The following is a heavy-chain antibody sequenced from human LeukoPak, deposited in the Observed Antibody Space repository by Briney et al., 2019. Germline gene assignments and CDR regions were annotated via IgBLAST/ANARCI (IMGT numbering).Heavy chain of an antibody. CDR1: GGSFSGYY. CDR2: INHSGST. CDR3: ARAVGGSYDFDY. Sequence: PSETLSLTCAVYGGSFSGYYWSWIRQPPGKGLEWIGEINHSGSTNYNPSLKSRVTISVDTSKNQFSLKLSSVTAADTAVYYCARAVGGSYDFDYWGQGTLVTVSS. D-gene: IGHD1-26*01. V-gene: IGHV4-34*01. J-gene: IGHJ4*02.